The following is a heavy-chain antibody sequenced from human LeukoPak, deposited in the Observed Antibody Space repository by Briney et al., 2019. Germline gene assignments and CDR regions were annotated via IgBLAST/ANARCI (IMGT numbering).Heavy chain of an antibody. CDR2: ISSSSSYI. D-gene: IGHD3-22*01. Sequence: GGSLRLSCAASGFTFSSYSMNWVRQAPGKGLEWVSSISSSSSYIYYADSVKGRFTISRDNAKNSLYLQMNSLRAEDTAVYYCVRETYYYDSSGPQHAFDIWGQGTMVTVSS. V-gene: IGHV3-21*01. CDR3: VRETYYYDSSGPQHAFDI. J-gene: IGHJ3*02. CDR1: GFTFSSYS.